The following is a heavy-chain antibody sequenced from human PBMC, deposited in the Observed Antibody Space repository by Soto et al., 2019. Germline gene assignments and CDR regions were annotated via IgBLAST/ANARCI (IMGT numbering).Heavy chain of an antibody. CDR1: GDSVSSNSAA. D-gene: IGHD6-13*01. V-gene: IGHV6-1*01. Sequence: SQTLSLTCAISGDSVSSNSAAWNWIRQSPSRGLEWLGRTYYRSKWYNDYAVSVKSRITINPDTSKNQFSLQLNSVTPEDTAVYYCARGDSSSWYPYYYYGMDVWGQGTTVTVSS. J-gene: IGHJ6*02. CDR3: ARGDSSSWYPYYYYGMDV. CDR2: TYYRSKWYN.